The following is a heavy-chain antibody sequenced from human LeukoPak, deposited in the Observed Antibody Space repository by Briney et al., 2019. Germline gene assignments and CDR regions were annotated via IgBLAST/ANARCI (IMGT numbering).Heavy chain of an antibody. D-gene: IGHD3-16*01. V-gene: IGHV3-9*01. CDR2: ISWNSGSI. J-gene: IGHJ4*02. Sequence: GRSLRLSCAASGFTFDDYALPWVRQAPGKGLEWVSGISWNSGSIGYADSVKGRFTISRDNAKNSLYLQMNSLRAEDTALYYCAKAWDFDYWGQGTLVTVSS. CDR1: GFTFDDYA. CDR3: AKAWDFDY.